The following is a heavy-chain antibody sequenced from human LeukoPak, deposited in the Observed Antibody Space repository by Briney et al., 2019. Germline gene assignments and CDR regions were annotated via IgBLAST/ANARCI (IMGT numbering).Heavy chain of an antibody. CDR1: GYSFTGYY. V-gene: IGHV1-2*02. CDR3: ARGGLRVMVYRLYYMDV. J-gene: IGHJ6*03. Sequence: ASVKVSCKASGYSFTGYYMHWVRQAPGQGLEWMGWINPNSGDTKYAQKFQGRVTMTRDTSISTAYRELTRLRSDDTAVYYCARGGLRVMVYRLYYMDVWGKGTTVTVSS. D-gene: IGHD2-8*01. CDR2: INPNSGDT.